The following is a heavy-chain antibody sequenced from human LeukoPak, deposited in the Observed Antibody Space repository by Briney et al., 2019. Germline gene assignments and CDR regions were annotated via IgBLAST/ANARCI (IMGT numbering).Heavy chain of an antibody. CDR3: TSHSGNYLKGAVDI. V-gene: IGHV3-66*02. J-gene: IGHJ3*02. CDR1: GITVSSNY. D-gene: IGHD1-26*01. CDR2: IYGGGST. Sequence: PGGSLRLSCLPSGITVSSNYMSWVRQAPGKGLEWVSLIYGGGSTYYADSVKGRFTVSRDNSKNTLHLQMNSLRAEDTAVYYCTSHSGNYLKGAVDIWGQGTMVTVSS.